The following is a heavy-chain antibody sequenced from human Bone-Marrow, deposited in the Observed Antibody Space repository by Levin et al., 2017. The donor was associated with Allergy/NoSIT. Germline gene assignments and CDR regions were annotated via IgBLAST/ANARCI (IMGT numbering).Heavy chain of an antibody. CDR1: EFSITNYW. V-gene: IGHV3-74*01. Sequence: GESLKISCAASEFSITNYWMHWVRQAPGEGLVWVSRLNSDGTSTTYADSVKGRFIISRDNAKNTVYLEMSSLRVEDTAVYFCAREGRWGERLDLWGRGTLVTVSS. CDR3: AREGRWGERLDL. J-gene: IGHJ2*01. CDR2: LNSDGTST. D-gene: IGHD3-16*01.